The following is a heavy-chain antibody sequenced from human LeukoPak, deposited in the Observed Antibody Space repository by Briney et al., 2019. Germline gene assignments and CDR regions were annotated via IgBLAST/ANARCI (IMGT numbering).Heavy chain of an antibody. D-gene: IGHD6-13*01. CDR2: IIPIFGTA. Sequence: GASVKVSCKASGGTFSSYAISWVRQAPGQGLEWMGGIIPIFGTANYAQKFQGRVTITADKSTSTAYMELSSPRSEDTAVYYCARDGDSSSWYYFDYWGQGTLVTVSS. V-gene: IGHV1-69*06. CDR1: GGTFSSYA. J-gene: IGHJ4*02. CDR3: ARDGDSSSWYYFDY.